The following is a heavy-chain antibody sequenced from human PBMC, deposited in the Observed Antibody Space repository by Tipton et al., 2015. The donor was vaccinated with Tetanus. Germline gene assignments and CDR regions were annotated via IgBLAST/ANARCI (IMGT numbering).Heavy chain of an antibody. CDR1: GGTFSSYA. CDR3: ARVPYYYERGPFDY. J-gene: IGHJ4*02. V-gene: IGHV1-69*01. Sequence: QSGPEVKKPGSSVKVSCKASGGTFSSYAISWVRQAPGQGLEWMGGIIPIFGTANYAQKFQGRVTITADESTSTAYMELSSLRSEDTAVHYCARVPYYYERGPFDYWGQGTLVTVSS. CDR2: IIPIFGTA. D-gene: IGHD3-10*02.